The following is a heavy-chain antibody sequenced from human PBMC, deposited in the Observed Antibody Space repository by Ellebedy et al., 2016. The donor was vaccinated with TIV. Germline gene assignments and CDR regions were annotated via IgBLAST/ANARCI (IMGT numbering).Heavy chain of an antibody. Sequence: SETLSLTXTVSGDSMGNGPSYWNWIRQSPGKGLEWIGEVTHTGDTNYNPSLESRVTMSLDTSENQFSPKVNSVTAADTAVYFCARGFPAAWELAGAWGQGTLVTVSA. CDR1: GDSMGNGPSY. CDR3: ARGFPAAWELAGA. CDR2: VTHTGDT. J-gene: IGHJ4*02. D-gene: IGHD1-26*01. V-gene: IGHV4-34*01.